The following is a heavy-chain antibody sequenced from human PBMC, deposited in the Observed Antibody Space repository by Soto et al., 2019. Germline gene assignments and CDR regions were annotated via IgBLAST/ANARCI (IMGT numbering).Heavy chain of an antibody. CDR2: MNPNSGNT. CDR1: GYTFTSYD. Sequence: QVQLVQSGAEVTKPGASVKVSCKASGYTFTSYDINWVRQATGQGLEWMGWMNPNSGNTGYAQKFQGRVTMTRNTSISKAYMELSSLRAEDTAGYYCARDYVGNSESDYWGQGTLVTVSS. V-gene: IGHV1-8*01. D-gene: IGHD3-16*01. CDR3: ARDYVGNSESDY. J-gene: IGHJ4*02.